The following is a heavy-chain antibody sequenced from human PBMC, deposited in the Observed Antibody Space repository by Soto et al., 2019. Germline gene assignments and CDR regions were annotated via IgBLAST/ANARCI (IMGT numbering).Heavy chain of an antibody. J-gene: IGHJ4*02. V-gene: IGHV1-69*13. CDR3: ATRATLSSIAAPLDY. CDR2: IIPIFGTA. Sequence: GASVKVSCKASGGTFSSYAISWVRQAPGQGLEWMGGIIPIFGTANYAQKFQGRVTITADESTSTAYMGLSSLRSEDTAVYYCATRATLSSIAAPLDYWGQGTLVTVSS. D-gene: IGHD6-6*01. CDR1: GGTFSSYA.